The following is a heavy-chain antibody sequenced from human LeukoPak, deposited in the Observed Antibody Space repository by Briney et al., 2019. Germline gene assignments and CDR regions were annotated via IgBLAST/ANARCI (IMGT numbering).Heavy chain of an antibody. CDR2: INPNSGGT. V-gene: IGHV1-2*02. D-gene: IGHD2-2*01. CDR3: ARVVPAAFWFDP. CDR1: GYTFTGYY. J-gene: IGHJ5*02. Sequence: ASVKVSCKASGYTFTGYYMHWVRQAPGQGLEWMGWINPNSGGTNYAQKFQGRVTMTRDTSISTAYMELSRLRSDDTAVYHCARVVPAAFWFDPWGQGTLVTVSS.